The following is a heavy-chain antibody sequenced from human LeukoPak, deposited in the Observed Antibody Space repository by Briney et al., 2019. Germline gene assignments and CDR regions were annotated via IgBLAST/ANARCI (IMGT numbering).Heavy chain of an antibody. V-gene: IGHV4-4*09. D-gene: IGHD7-27*01. CDR3: AKILGSGVWYGFDI. Sequence: PSETLSLTCSVSGGSVNSYYWSWIRQPPGRGLEWIGYIYTTGRTNYNPSLKSRVTISVDTSKNQFSLKLSSVTAADTAVYYCAKILGSGVWYGFDIWGQGTMVIVSS. J-gene: IGHJ3*02. CDR1: GGSVNSYY. CDR2: IYTTGRT.